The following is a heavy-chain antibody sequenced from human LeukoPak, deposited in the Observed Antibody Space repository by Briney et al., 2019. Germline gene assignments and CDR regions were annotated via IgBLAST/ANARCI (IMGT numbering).Heavy chain of an antibody. V-gene: IGHV4-61*02. CDR1: GGSISSGNYY. D-gene: IGHD2-2*02. CDR3: ASPILGYCSGAGCYMSDY. J-gene: IGHJ4*02. CDR2: IYTSGST. Sequence: PSQALSLTCTVSGGSISSGNYYCSWIRQPAGKGLEWIGRIYTSGSTNYNPSLKSRVAISVDTSKSQFSLKLSSVTAADTAVYYCASPILGYCSGAGCYMSDYWGQGTLVTVSS.